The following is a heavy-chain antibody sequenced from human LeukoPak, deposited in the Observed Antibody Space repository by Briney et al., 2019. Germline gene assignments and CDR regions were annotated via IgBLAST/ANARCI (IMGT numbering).Heavy chain of an antibody. J-gene: IGHJ4*02. CDR3: SRGGYCSGGTCYVGDH. D-gene: IGHD2-15*01. CDR1: GFTFSDYY. V-gene: IGHV3-11*04. Sequence: PGGSLRLSCAASGFTFSDYYMSWIRQAPGKGLEWVSYISSSGSTIYYADSVKGRFTISRDNAKNSLYLQKNSLRAEDTAIYYCSRGGYCSGGTCYVGDHWGQGSLVIVSS. CDR2: ISSSGSTI.